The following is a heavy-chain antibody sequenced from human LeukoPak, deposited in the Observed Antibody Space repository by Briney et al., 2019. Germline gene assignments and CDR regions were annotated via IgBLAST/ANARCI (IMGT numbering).Heavy chain of an antibody. V-gene: IGHV3-15*07. CDR3: TTARTRDSYYYDSTGY. CDR1: GFTFSNAW. D-gene: IGHD3-22*01. CDR2: IRSKTDGGTT. Sequence: RPGGSLRLSCAASGFTFSNAWMNWVRHAPGRGLEWVGRIRSKTDGGTTDYAAPVKGRFTISRDDSKNTLYLQMNSLKTEDTAVYYCTTARTRDSYYYDSTGYWGRGTLVTVSS. J-gene: IGHJ4*02.